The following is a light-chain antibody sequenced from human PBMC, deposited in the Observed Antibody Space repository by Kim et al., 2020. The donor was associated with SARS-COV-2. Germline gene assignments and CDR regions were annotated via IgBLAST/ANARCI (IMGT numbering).Light chain of an antibody. CDR2: GAS. CDR1: QSVGSN. V-gene: IGKV3-15*01. CDR3: QQYDDWPPWT. J-gene: IGKJ1*01. Sequence: SPGERAPLSCRASQSVGSNVAWYQQKPGQAPRLLIYGASTRATDIPARFSGSGSGTDFTLTISSLQSEDLADYFCQQYDDWPPWTFGQGTKVDIK.